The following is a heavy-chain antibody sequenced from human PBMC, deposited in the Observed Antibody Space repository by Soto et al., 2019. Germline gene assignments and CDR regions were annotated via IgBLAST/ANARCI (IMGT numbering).Heavy chain of an antibody. D-gene: IGHD1-7*01. CDR2: SSATGAGT. CDR1: GFTFSSYG. J-gene: IGHJ4*02. CDR3: ANDRRAGGNYGFYSDF. V-gene: IGHV3-23*01. Sequence: EVQLLESGGGLVQPGGSLRLSCAASGFTFSSYGMTSVRQAPGKGLEWVSFSSATGAGTYYADSVKGRFTISRDNSKNTLYLQMTGLRADDTAVYYCANDRRAGGNYGFYSDFWGQGALVIVSS.